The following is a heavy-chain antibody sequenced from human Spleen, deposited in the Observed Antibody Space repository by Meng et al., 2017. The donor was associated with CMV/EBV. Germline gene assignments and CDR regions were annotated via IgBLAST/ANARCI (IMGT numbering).Heavy chain of an antibody. CDR2: ISAYNGNT. CDR1: FYTFTTYG. D-gene: IGHD1-26*01. J-gene: IGHJ4*02. CDR3: ATSEGIGSGTYREYFDY. V-gene: IGHV1-18*01. Sequence: ASVKVSCKASFYTFTTYGISWVRQAPGQGLEWMGWISAYNGNTNYAQELQGRVTMTTDTSTNTAYMELRGLRSDDTAVYYCATSEGIGSGTYREYFDYWGQGTLVTVSS.